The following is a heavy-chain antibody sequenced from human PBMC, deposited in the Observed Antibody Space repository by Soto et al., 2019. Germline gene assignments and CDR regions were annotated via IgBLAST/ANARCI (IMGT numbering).Heavy chain of an antibody. Sequence: ETLSLTCTVSGGSISSYYWSWIRQPPGKGLEWIGYIYYSGSTNYNPSLKSRVTISVDTSKNQFSLKLSSVTAADTAVYYCASNRGLWTTYFDYWGQGTLVTVSS. J-gene: IGHJ4*02. CDR1: GGSISSYY. V-gene: IGHV4-59*12. CDR2: IYYSGST. CDR3: ASNRGLWTTYFDY. D-gene: IGHD2-21*01.